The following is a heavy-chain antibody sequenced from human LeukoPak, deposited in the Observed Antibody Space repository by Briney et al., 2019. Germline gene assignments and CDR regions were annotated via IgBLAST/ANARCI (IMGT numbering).Heavy chain of an antibody. CDR2: IIPIFGTA. D-gene: IGHD2-8*01. CDR3: ARNANCTNGVCYPYFDY. Sequence: GASVKVSCTASGGTFSSYAISWVRQAPGQGLEWMGGIIPIFGTANYAQKFQGRVTITADESTSTAYMELSSLRSEDTAVYYCARNANCTNGVCYPYFDYWGQGTLVTVSS. CDR1: GGTFSSYA. J-gene: IGHJ4*02. V-gene: IGHV1-69*13.